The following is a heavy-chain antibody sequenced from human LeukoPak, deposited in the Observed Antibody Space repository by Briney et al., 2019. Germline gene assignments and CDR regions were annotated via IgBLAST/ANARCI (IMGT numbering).Heavy chain of an antibody. D-gene: IGHD3-10*01. CDR1: GYTFTSYY. V-gene: IGHV1-46*01. CDR2: INPGGGST. Sequence: GASVKVSCKASGYTFTSYYMHWVRQAPGQGLEWMGIINPGGGSTSYAQKFQGRVTMTRDTSTSTVYVELSSLRSEDTAVYYCAREGQSGGYYYYGMDVWGQGTTVTVSS. J-gene: IGHJ6*02. CDR3: AREGQSGGYYYYGMDV.